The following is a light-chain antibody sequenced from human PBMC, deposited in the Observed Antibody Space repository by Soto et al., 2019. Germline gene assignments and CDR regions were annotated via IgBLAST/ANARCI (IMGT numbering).Light chain of an antibody. CDR2: GVS. V-gene: IGLV2-11*01. CDR3: CSYAGSYTFV. J-gene: IGLJ1*01. CDR1: SSDVGGYNY. Sequence: QSVLTQPRSVSGSPGQSVTISCTGTSSDVGGYNYVSWYQQHPGEAPKLMIYGVSKRPSGVPDRFSGSKSGNTASLTISGLQAEDEADYYCCSYAGSYTFVFGTGTKVTVL.